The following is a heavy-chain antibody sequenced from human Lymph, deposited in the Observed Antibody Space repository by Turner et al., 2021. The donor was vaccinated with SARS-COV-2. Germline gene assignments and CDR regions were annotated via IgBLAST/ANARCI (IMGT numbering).Heavy chain of an antibody. J-gene: IGHJ3*02. CDR3: ARFPVWGAFDI. CDR1: GGSISSGGYY. CDR2: IYCSGSS. Sequence: QVQLQESGPGLVKPSQTLSLTCTVSGGSISSGGYYWSWIRQHPGKGLEWIGYIYCSGSSYYNPSLKSRVTISVDTSKNQFSLNLSSGTAADTAVYYCARFPVWGAFDIWGQGTMVTVSS. V-gene: IGHV4-31*03. D-gene: IGHD3-16*01.